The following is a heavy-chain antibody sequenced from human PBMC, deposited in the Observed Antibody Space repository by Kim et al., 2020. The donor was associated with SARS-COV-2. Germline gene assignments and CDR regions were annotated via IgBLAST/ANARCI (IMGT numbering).Heavy chain of an antibody. Sequence: GGSLRLSCAASGFTFSSYGMHWVRQAPGKGLEWVAVIWYDGSDEYYADSVKGRFTISRDNSKNTLYLQMNSLRVEDTAVYYCVGEPKFSYYGMDVWGQGTTVTVSS. J-gene: IGHJ6*02. CDR3: VGEPKFSYYGMDV. V-gene: IGHV3-33*01. D-gene: IGHD1-26*01. CDR1: GFTFSSYG. CDR2: IWYDGSDE.